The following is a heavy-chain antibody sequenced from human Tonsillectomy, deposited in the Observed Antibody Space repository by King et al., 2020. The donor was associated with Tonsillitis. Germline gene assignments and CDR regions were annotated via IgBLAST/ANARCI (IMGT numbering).Heavy chain of an antibody. D-gene: IGHD3-3*01. J-gene: IGHJ4*02. CDR2: ISGSGGST. CDR3: ANSPSRVVTKRLYYFDY. V-gene: IGHV3-23*04. CDR1: GFTFSSYA. Sequence: VQLVESGGGLVEPGGSLRLSCAASGFTFSSYAMSWVRQAPGKGLEWVSAISGSGGSTYYADSVKGRFTISRDNSKNTLYLQMNSLRAEDTVVYYCANSPSRVVTKRLYYFDYWGQGTLVTVSS.